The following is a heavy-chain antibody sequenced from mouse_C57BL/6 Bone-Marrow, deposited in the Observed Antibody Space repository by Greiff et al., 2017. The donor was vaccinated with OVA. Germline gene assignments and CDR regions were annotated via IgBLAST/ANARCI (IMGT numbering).Heavy chain of an antibody. D-gene: IGHD1-1*01. Sequence: QVQLQQPGAELVKPGASVTMSCKASGYTFTSYWITWVKQRPGQGLEWIGDIYPGSGSTNYNEKFKSKATLTVDTSSSTAYMQLSSLTSEDSAVYYCARKGNYGSSPWFAYWGQGTLVTVSA. J-gene: IGHJ3*01. CDR1: GYTFTSYW. CDR3: ARKGNYGSSPWFAY. CDR2: IYPGSGST. V-gene: IGHV1-55*01.